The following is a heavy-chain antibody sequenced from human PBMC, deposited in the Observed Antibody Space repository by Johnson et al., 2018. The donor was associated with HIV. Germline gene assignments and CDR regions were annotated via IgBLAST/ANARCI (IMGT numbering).Heavy chain of an antibody. CDR2: IYSGGRT. J-gene: IGHJ3*02. D-gene: IGHD3-22*01. CDR1: GFTVKSNY. CDR3: ARDRRYYDSSCYYHDAFDI. V-gene: IGHV3-66*01. Sequence: EQLVVSGGGLVQPGGSLRLSCAVSGFTVKSNYINWVRQAPGKGLECVSGIYSGGRTYYADSVKGRFTISRDNSKNTLYLQMNSLRAEDTAVYFCARDRRYYDSSCYYHDAFDIWGQGTMVTVSS.